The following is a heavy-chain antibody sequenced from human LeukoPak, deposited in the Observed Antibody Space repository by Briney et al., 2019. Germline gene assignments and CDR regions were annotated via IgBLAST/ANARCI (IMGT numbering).Heavy chain of an antibody. CDR1: GVSFNDYY. J-gene: IGHJ4*02. CDR2: INHSGYT. V-gene: IGHV4-34*01. CDR3: TRMTTGHDY. Sequence: SETLSLTCAVSGVSFNDYYWAWVRQTPGKGLEWIGEINHSGYTNDSPSLKSRVTLSIDTSRKQFSLNLRSVTVADAGTYYCTRMTTGHDYWGQGTLVTVSS. D-gene: IGHD4-17*01.